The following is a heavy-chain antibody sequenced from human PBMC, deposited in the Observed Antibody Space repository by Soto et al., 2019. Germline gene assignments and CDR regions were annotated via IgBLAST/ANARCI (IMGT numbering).Heavy chain of an antibody. CDR2: ISAYNGNT. D-gene: IGHD5-12*01. V-gene: IGHV1-18*01. Sequence: GASVKVSCRASGCTVTSYGISLVRQAPGQGLEWMGWISAYNGNTNYAQKLQGRVTMTTDTSTSTAYMELRSLRSDDTAVYYCARRGYRGYDSHFAYWGQGTLVTVSS. J-gene: IGHJ4*02. CDR1: GCTVTSYG. CDR3: ARRGYRGYDSHFAY.